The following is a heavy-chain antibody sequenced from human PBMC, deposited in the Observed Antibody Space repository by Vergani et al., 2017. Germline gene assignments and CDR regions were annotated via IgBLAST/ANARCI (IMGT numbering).Heavy chain of an antibody. V-gene: IGHV4-34*02. CDR2: INNDGHT. D-gene: IGHD2-8*02. CDR1: GESFSSFY. CDR3: AVRPRVNLVEGEIVTKRTFDY. J-gene: IGHJ4*02. Sequence: QVQLQQWGAGVVKPSGTLSLTFAVFGESFSSFYWSWIRQPPGKGLEWIGEINNDGHTNYNPSLESRVTVSRDTAKNQFSLNLMSVTAADTAMYYCAVRPRVNLVEGEIVTKRTFDYWSQGSLVTVSS.